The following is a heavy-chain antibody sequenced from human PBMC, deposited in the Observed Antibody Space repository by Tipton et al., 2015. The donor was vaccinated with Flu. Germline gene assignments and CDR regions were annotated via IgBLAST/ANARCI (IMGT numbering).Heavy chain of an antibody. Sequence: RSLRLSCTASGFTFGDYAMSWVRQAPGKGLEWVGFIRTKAYGGTTRYAASVKGRFTISRDDSKSIAYLQMNSLKTEDTAVYYCTRDYYGSGSYSCFDYWGQGTLVTVSS. J-gene: IGHJ4*02. CDR3: TRDYYGSGSYSCFDY. CDR2: IRTKAYGGTT. CDR1: GFTFGDYA. D-gene: IGHD3-10*01. V-gene: IGHV3-49*04.